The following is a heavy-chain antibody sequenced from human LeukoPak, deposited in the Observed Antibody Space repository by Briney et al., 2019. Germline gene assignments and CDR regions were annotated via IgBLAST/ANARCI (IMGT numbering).Heavy chain of an antibody. CDR1: GGSFSGYY. CDR2: INHSRST. J-gene: IGHJ6*03. CDR3: ARDRVGQQLVGRKYYYYYMDV. V-gene: IGHV4-34*01. Sequence: SETLSLTCAVYGGSFSGYYWNWIRQPPGKGLEWIGEINHSRSTNYNPSLKSRVTISVDTSKNQFSLKLSSVTAADTAVYYCARDRVGQQLVGRKYYYYYMDVWGKGTTVTISS. D-gene: IGHD6-13*01.